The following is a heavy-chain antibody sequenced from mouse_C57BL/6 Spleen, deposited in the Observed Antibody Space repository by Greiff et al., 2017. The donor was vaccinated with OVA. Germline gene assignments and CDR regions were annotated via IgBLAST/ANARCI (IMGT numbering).Heavy chain of an antibody. V-gene: IGHV1-15*01. D-gene: IGHD1-1*01. CDR3: TRPEFITTVVADY. CDR2: IDPETGGT. CDR1: GYTFTDYE. J-gene: IGHJ2*01. Sequence: VQGVESGAELVRPGASVTLSCKASGYTFTDYEMHWVKQTPVHGLEWIGAIDPETGGTAYNQKFKGKAILTADKSSSTAYMELRSLTSEDSAVYYCTRPEFITTVVADYWGQGTTLTVSS.